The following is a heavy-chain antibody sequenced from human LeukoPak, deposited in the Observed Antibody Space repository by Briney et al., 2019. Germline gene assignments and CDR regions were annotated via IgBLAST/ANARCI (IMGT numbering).Heavy chain of an antibody. CDR3: ARDYGDYYGMDV. CDR1: GFTFSSYW. J-gene: IGHJ6*02. Sequence: GGSLRLSCAASGFTFSSYWMHWVRQAPGKGLVWVSRINSDGSSTSYADSVKGRFTISRDNAKNSLYLQMHSLRAEDTAVYYCARDYGDYYGMDVWGQGTTVTVSS. V-gene: IGHV3-74*01. CDR2: INSDGSST. D-gene: IGHD4-17*01.